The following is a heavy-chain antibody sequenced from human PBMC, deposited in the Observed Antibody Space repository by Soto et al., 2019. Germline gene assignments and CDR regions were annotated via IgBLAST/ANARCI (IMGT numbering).Heavy chain of an antibody. J-gene: IGHJ6*01. CDR1: GYSFPSDW. D-gene: IGHD3-9*01. V-gene: IGHV5-51*01. CDR2: IYPADSDT. CDR3: ARVPHILTCYYDYTSVMDG. Sequence: GESLKISCKGSGYSFPSDWIGWVRQMPGKGLEWMGSIYPADSDTRYSPSFQGQVTISADKSIRTAYLEWSSLKASDSGVYYCARVPHILTCYYDYTSVMDGSGQGTTVTV.